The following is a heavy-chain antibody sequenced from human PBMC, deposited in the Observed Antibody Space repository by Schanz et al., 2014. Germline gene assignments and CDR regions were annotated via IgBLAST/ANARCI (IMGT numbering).Heavy chain of an antibody. J-gene: IGHJ4*02. V-gene: IGHV1-2*04. Sequence: QVQLVQSGAEVKKPGASVKVSCTASGGTFSSYTISWIRQAPGQGLEWMGRINPNSGDTNYAQKFQGWVTMTRDTSISTAYMEVSRLKSDDTAVYYCARGYGDSPTDFWGQGTLVTVSS. D-gene: IGHD4-17*01. CDR3: ARGYGDSPTDF. CDR1: GGTFSSYT. CDR2: INPNSGDT.